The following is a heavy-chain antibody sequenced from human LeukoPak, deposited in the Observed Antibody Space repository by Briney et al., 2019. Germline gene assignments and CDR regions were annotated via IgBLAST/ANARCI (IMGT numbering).Heavy chain of an antibody. CDR1: GSTFGDYA. CDR2: IRSKAYGGTT. J-gene: IGHJ4*02. D-gene: IGHD3-22*01. CDR3: TRDRPDYYDSSGYFKYDY. Sequence: GGSLRLSCTASGSTFGDYAMSWFRQAPGKGLEWVSFIRSKAYGGTTEYAASVKGRFTISRDDSKSIAFLQMNSLKTEDTAVYYCTRDRPDYYDSSGYFKYDYWGQGTLVTASS. V-gene: IGHV3-49*03.